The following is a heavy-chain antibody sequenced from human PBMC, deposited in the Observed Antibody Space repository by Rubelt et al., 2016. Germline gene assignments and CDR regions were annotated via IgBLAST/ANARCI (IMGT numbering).Heavy chain of an antibody. D-gene: IGHD5-12*01. CDR3: ARVVLGSGYEEY. Sequence: QVQLQQWGAGQLKPSETLSLTCAVHGGSFNGFYWSWIRQSPGKGLEWIGEIIHPGDTNYNPSLKSRVTILVDTSKNQFSLKLTSVTAADTAVYYCARVVLGSGYEEYWGHGTLVTVSS. CDR2: IIHPGDT. V-gene: IGHV4-34*12. J-gene: IGHJ4*01. CDR1: GGSFNGFY.